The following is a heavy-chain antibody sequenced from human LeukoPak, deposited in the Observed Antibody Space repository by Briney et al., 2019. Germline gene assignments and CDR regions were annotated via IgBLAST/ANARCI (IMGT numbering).Heavy chain of an antibody. CDR2: ISGSGGST. J-gene: IGHJ3*02. V-gene: IGHV3-23*01. CDR1: GFTFSSYT. D-gene: IGHD3-10*01. CDR3: AKDRGSGSYYNPDAFDI. Sequence: GSLRLSCAASGFTFSSYTMSWVRQAPGKGLEWVSAISGSGGSTYYADSVKGRFTISRDNSKNTLYLQMNSLRAEDTAVYYCAKDRGSGSYYNPDAFDIWGQGTMVTVSS.